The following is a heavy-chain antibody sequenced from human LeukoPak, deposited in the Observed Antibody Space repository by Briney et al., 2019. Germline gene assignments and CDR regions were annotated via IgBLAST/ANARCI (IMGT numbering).Heavy chain of an antibody. V-gene: IGHV4-59*01. CDR3: ARDRSIAAAAGDAFDI. CDR2: IYYSGST. CDR1: GGSISSYY. J-gene: IGHJ3*02. Sequence: SETLSLTCTVSGGSISSYYWSWIRQPPGKGLEWIGYIYYSGSTNYNPSLKSRVTISVDTSKNQFSLKLSSVTAADTAVYYCARDRSIAAAAGDAFDIWGQGTMVTVSS. D-gene: IGHD6-13*01.